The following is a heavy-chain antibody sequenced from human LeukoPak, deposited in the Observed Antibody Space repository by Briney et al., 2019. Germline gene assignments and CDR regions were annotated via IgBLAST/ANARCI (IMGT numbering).Heavy chain of an antibody. D-gene: IGHD4-23*01. J-gene: IGHJ5*02. Sequence: GGSLRLSCAASGFTFSNYAMSWVRQAPGGGLEGVSTISSRGDNTYDADSVKGRFTISRDNSKNSLYLQMNSLRAEDTAVYYCARGVTYYGGDWFDPWGQGTLVTVSS. V-gene: IGHV3-23*01. CDR2: ISSRGDNT. CDR1: GFTFSNYA. CDR3: ARGVTYYGGDWFDP.